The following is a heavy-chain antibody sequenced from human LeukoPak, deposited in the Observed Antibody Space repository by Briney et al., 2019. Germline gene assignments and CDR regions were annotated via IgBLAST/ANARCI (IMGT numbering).Heavy chain of an antibody. D-gene: IGHD3-22*01. CDR2: IWYDGSNK. J-gene: IGHJ4*02. CDR1: GFTFSSYG. Sequence: PGRSLRLSCAASGFTFSSYGMHWVRQAPGKGLEWVAVIWYDGSNKYYADSVKGRFTISRDNSKNTLYLQMNSLRAEDTAVYYCAKDRVVYYYDSSGIDYWGRGTLVTVSS. CDR3: AKDRVVYYYDSSGIDY. V-gene: IGHV3-33*06.